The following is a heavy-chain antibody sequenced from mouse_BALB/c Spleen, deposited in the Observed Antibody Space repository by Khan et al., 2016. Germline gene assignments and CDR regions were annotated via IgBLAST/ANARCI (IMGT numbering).Heavy chain of an antibody. Sequence: QVQLKESGAELVKPGASVKLSCKASGYTFTSYYMYWVKQRPGQGLEWIGGINPSNGGTNFNEKFKSKATLTVDKSSSTAYMQLSSLTSEDSAVYYCGSGGCLDVWGAGTTVTVSS. V-gene: IGHV1S81*02. CDR2: INPSNGGT. CDR1: GYTFTSYY. CDR3: GSGGCLDV. J-gene: IGHJ1*01.